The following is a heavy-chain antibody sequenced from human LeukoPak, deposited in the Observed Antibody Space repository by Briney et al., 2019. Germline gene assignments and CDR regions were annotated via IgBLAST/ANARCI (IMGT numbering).Heavy chain of an antibody. CDR2: INPNSGGT. D-gene: IGHD6-19*01. J-gene: IGHJ5*02. CDR1: GYTFTSYG. Sequence: ASVKVSCKASGYTFTSYGISWVRQAPGQGLEWMGWINPNSGGTNYAQKFQGRVTMTRDTSISTAYMELSRLRSDDTAVYYCARSSRVAGSYNWFDPWGQGTLVTVSS. CDR3: ARSSRVAGSYNWFDP. V-gene: IGHV1-2*02.